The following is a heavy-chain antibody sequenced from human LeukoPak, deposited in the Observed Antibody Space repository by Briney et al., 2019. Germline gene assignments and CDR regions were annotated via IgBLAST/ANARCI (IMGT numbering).Heavy chain of an antibody. CDR2: ISSSSTFM. Sequence: GGSLRLSCAASGFTFSSYSMNWVRQAPGKGLEWVSSISSSSTFMYYADSLRGRFTISRDNAKNSLYLQMNSLRAEDTAVYYCARDHTACGGDCFGSNWFDPWGQGTLVTVSS. CDR1: GFTFSSYS. CDR3: ARDHTACGGDCFGSNWFDP. D-gene: IGHD2-21*02. J-gene: IGHJ5*02. V-gene: IGHV3-21*01.